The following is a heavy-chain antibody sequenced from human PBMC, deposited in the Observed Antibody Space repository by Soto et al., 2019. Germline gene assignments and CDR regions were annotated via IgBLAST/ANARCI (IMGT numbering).Heavy chain of an antibody. D-gene: IGHD6-13*01. CDR2: ISSGSTTI. J-gene: IGHJ4*02. V-gene: IGHV3-48*01. CDR1: GFTFSSYS. Sequence: EVQLVESGGGLVQPGGSLRLFCAASGFTFSSYSIHWVRQAPGKGLEWVSYISSGSTTIYYADSVRGRFTISRDNAKNSLYLHMNSLRAEDTAVYYCAGGYSSFDYWGQGTLVTVSS. CDR3: AGGYSSFDY.